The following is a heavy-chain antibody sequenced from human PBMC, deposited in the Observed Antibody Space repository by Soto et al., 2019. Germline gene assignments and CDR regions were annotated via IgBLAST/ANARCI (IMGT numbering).Heavy chain of an antibody. Sequence: TRCLTCTVSAGSLSRYRWRWFRHSPGNDLYCIWYLFNIVSTFYNPSLKSGVILSVDLSKNQFSLKMNSVTAADPAVYYFARNLWGYCGVDCYPLDVWGQGTTVT. CDR1: AGSLSRYR. CDR3: ARNLWGYCGVDCYPLDV. V-gene: IGHV4-59*01. D-gene: IGHD2-21*02. J-gene: IGHJ6*02. CDR2: LFNIVST.